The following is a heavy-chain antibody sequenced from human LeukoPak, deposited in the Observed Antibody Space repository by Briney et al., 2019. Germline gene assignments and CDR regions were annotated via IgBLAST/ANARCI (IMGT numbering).Heavy chain of an antibody. Sequence: PSETLSLTCTVSGGSIRSGSYYWSWIRQAAGRGLEWIGRVYTSGSTNYNPSLESRVTISVDTSKNQFSLNLSSVTAADTAVYYCAGGVTIVRGTSKHFDYWGQGTLVTVSS. J-gene: IGHJ4*02. CDR1: GGSIRSGSYY. CDR2: VYTSGST. D-gene: IGHD3-10*01. CDR3: AGGVTIVRGTSKHFDY. V-gene: IGHV4-61*02.